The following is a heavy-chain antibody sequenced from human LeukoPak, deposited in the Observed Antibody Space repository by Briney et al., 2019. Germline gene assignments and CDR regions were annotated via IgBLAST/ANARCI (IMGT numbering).Heavy chain of an antibody. D-gene: IGHD2-2*01. J-gene: IGHJ6*02. CDR2: IYPGDSDT. Sequence: GASVKISCKGSGYSFTSYWIGWVRQMPGKGLEWMGIIYPGDSDTTYSPSFQGQVTISADKSISTAYLQWSSLKASDTAMYYCARRDGYCSSTSCYADYYYGMDVWGQGTTVTVSS. V-gene: IGHV5-51*01. CDR1: GYSFTSYW. CDR3: ARRDGYCSSTSCYADYYYGMDV.